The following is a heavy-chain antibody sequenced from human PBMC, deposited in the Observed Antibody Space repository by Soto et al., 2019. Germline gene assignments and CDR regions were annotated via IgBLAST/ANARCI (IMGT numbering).Heavy chain of an antibody. CDR2: MLYSGLT. CDR3: ARYPRMDIVATFFDY. CDR1: GYSVSSSDYY. V-gene: IGHV4-39*01. D-gene: IGHD5-12*01. J-gene: IGHJ4*02. Sequence: SETLSLTCSVSGYSVSSSDYYWAWIRQPPGKGLEWIGSMLYSGLTYYNPSLKSRVTLSVDTSKNQFSVRLNSVTASDTAVYYCARYPRMDIVATFFDYWGQGTLVTVSS.